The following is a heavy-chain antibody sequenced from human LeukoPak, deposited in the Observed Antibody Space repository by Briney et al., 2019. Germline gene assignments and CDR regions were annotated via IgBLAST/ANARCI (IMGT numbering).Heavy chain of an antibody. D-gene: IGHD3-22*01. Sequence: GGSLRLSCAASGFIVSTKYMNWVRQAPGKGLEWVSSITSSSSYIYYADSVKGRFTISRDNAKNSLYLQMNSLRAEDTAVYYCARHVVAVGFDYWGQGTLVTVSS. CDR2: ITSSSSYI. CDR3: ARHVVAVGFDY. V-gene: IGHV3-21*01. CDR1: GFIVSTKY. J-gene: IGHJ4*02.